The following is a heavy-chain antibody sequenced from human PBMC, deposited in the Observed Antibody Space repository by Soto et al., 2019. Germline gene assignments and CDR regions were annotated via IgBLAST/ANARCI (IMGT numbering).Heavy chain of an antibody. Sequence: PGGSLRLSCAASEFTFTSYAMNWVRQAPGKGLEWVSAISGTGASTYYADSVKGRFTISRDNSKNTLYLQMNSLRAEDTALYYCARDRVVVAASQLDCWGQGTLVTV. CDR1: EFTFTSYA. D-gene: IGHD2-15*01. J-gene: IGHJ4*02. CDR3: ARDRVVVAASQLDC. V-gene: IGHV3-23*01. CDR2: ISGTGAST.